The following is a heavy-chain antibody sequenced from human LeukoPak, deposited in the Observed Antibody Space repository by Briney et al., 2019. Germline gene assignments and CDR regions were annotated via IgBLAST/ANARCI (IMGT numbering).Heavy chain of an antibody. Sequence: PGGSLRLSCAGTGFSFSSYTLQWVRQAPGKGLEYVSSLSRDGRYRYYADSVKGRFTISRDNSKNTTYLQMGSLRPEAKAVYYCRGVGATKDYWGQGTLVTVSS. CDR2: LSRDGRYR. J-gene: IGHJ4*02. V-gene: IGHV3-64*02. CDR1: GFSFSSYT. CDR3: RGVGATKDY. D-gene: IGHD1-26*01.